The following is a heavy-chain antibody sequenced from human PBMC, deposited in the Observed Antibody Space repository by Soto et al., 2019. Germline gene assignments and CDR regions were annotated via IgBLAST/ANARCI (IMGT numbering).Heavy chain of an antibody. Sequence: PGGSLRVSCAASGFTFDDYAVHWVRQVPGKGLEWVSGINWNSGSIGYGDSVKGRFAISRDNAKNSLHLQMNSLSAEDTAFYYCVKDESINWYSGHFRHWGQGTLVTVLL. CDR1: GFTFDDYA. CDR2: INWNSGSI. V-gene: IGHV3-9*01. D-gene: IGHD6-13*01. CDR3: VKDESINWYSGHFRH. J-gene: IGHJ1*01.